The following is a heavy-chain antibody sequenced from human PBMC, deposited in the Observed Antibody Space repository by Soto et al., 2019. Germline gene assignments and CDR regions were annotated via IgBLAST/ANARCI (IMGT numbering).Heavy chain of an antibody. D-gene: IGHD4-17*01. J-gene: IGHJ4*01. CDR2: IIPFFGTA. CDR3: AKSAPMDAGDKYYYDF. Sequence: SVKVSCKASGGTFSTFGISWERQAPGQGLEWMGGIIPFFGTARYSQKFEDRITITADESTNTVYMDLRSLTSEDTAIYYCAKSAPMDAGDKYYYDFWGQGALVADSS. CDR1: GGTFSTFG. V-gene: IGHV1-69*13.